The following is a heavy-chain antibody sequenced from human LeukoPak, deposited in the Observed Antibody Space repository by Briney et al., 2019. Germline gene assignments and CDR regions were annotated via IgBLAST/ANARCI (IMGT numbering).Heavy chain of an antibody. D-gene: IGHD6-19*01. V-gene: IGHV3-23*01. CDR1: GFTFSNYA. CDR3: AKNQGQWLIPVDY. J-gene: IGHJ4*02. Sequence: GGSLRLFCAASGFTFSNYAMSWVRQAPGKGLEWVSSMSGSGGSTYYADSVKGRFTISRDNSKNTLYLQMNNLRAEDTALYYCAKNQGQWLIPVDYWGQGTLVTVSS. CDR2: MSGSGGST.